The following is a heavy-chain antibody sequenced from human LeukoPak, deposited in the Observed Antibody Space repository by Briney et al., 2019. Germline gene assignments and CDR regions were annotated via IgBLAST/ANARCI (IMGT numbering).Heavy chain of an antibody. D-gene: IGHD3-10*01. CDR1: GGSISSGSYY. V-gene: IGHV4-61*02. CDR3: ARVGASLTMVRGVPTRYYYMDV. Sequence: SETLSLTCTVSGGSISSGSYYWSWIRQPAGKGLEWIGRIYTSGSTNYNPSLKSRVTISVDTSKNQFSLKLSSVTAADTAVYYCARVGASLTMVRGVPTRYYYMDVWGKGTTVTISS. CDR2: IYTSGST. J-gene: IGHJ6*03.